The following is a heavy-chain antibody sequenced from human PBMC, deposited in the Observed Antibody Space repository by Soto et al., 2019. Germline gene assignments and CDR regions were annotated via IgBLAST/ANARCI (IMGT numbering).Heavy chain of an antibody. D-gene: IGHD3-10*01. CDR3: AKDVTGVFDY. Sequence: PGGPLRLSCAASGFTFSSYAMHWVRQAQGKGLEYVSAISGSGGSTYYANSVKGRFTISRDNSKNTLYLQMNSLRAEDTAVYYCAKDVTGVFDYWGQGTLVTVSS. V-gene: IGHV3-64*04. J-gene: IGHJ4*02. CDR1: GFTFSSYA. CDR2: ISGSGGST.